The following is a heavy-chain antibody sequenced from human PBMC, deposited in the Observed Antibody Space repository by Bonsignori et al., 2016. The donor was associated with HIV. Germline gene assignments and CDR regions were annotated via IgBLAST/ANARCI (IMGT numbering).Heavy chain of an antibody. CDR2: ISSSGSTI. Sequence: WIRQPPGKGLEWISYISSSGSTIYYADSVKGRFSISRDNAKNSLYLQMNNLRVDDTAVYYCASGRLIVGTTIIPRWGNWGQGTLVTVSS. D-gene: IGHD1-26*01. V-gene: IGHV3-11*04. J-gene: IGHJ4*02. CDR3: ASGRLIVGTTIIPRWGN.